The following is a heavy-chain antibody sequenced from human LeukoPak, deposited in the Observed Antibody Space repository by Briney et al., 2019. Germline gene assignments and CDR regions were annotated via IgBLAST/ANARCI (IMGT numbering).Heavy chain of an antibody. V-gene: IGHV1-58*02. CDR3: AAEKADYYGMDV. CDR1: GFTFTSSA. Sequence: VASVKVSCKASGFTFTSSAMQWVRQARGQXLEWIGWIVVGSGNTNYAQKFQERVTITRDMSTSTAYMELSSLRSEDTAVYYCAAEKADYYGMDVWGQGTTVTVSS. CDR2: IVVGSGNT. J-gene: IGHJ6*02. D-gene: IGHD6-19*01.